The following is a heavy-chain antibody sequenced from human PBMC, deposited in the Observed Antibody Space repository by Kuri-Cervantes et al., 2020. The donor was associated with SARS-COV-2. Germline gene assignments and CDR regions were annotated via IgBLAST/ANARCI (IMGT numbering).Heavy chain of an antibody. V-gene: IGHV1-8*02. CDR3: YCAPKEGFDS. J-gene: IGHJ4*02. D-gene: IGHD2-21*01. Sequence: ASVKVSCKASGYDFSDYDINWARQATGQGLEWMGMIKTNSGNTLYAQKLQGRVTMTRDTSTSTVYMELSALKSEDTAVYYCYCAPKEGFDSWGQGTPVTVSS. CDR2: IKTNSGNT. CDR1: GYDFSDYD.